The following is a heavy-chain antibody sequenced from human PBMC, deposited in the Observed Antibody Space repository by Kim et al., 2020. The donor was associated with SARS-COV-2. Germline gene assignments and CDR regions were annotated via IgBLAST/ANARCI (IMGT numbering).Heavy chain of an antibody. J-gene: IGHJ2*01. CDR1: GGSISTYY. V-gene: IGHV4-59*13. Sequence: SEILSLICTVSGGSISTYYWNWIRQSPQKGLEWIGFISYSGSTNYNPSLKSRVAISVDSSKNQFSLNLSSVTAADTAVYYCARGGVKQWLGLWGRGTLVTVSS. CDR2: ISYSGST. CDR3: ARGGVKQWLGL. D-gene: IGHD6-19*01.